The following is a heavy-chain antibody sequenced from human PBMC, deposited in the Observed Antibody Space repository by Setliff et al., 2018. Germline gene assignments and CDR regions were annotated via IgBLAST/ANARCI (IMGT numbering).Heavy chain of an antibody. Sequence: PGGSLRLSCAASGFTFSSYSMNWVRQAPGKGLEWVSVITDSGIKTYYADSVKGRFTISRDNSKNTLYLQMHSLRAEDTAVYYCAKDLDGGYTYGDCFDYWGQGTLVTVSS. CDR1: GFTFSSYS. V-gene: IGHV3-23*01. D-gene: IGHD5-18*01. CDR3: AKDLDGGYTYGDCFDY. CDR2: ITDSGIKT. J-gene: IGHJ4*02.